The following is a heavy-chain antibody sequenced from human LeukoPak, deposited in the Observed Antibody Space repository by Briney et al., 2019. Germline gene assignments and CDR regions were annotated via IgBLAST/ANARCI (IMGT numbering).Heavy chain of an antibody. J-gene: IGHJ4*02. CDR2: ISDGGGNT. D-gene: IGHD6-19*01. Sequence: QTGGSLRLSCAASGFTFSNYAMNWVRQAPGQGLEWVSAISDGGGNTLYADSVRGRFSISRGDSKNTLYLQMNNLRVEDTAVYFCAKEATARKWLVWGNFDHWGQGTQVTVS. V-gene: IGHV3-23*01. CDR3: AKEATARKWLVWGNFDH. CDR1: GFTFSNYA.